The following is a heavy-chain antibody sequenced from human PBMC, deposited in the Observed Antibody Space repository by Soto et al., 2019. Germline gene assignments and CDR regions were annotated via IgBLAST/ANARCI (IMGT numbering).Heavy chain of an antibody. CDR3: ATDTTTTIRVFYYYGMDV. V-gene: IGHV1-24*01. D-gene: IGHD5-12*01. Sequence: ASVKVSCKVSGYTLTELSMHWVRQAPGKGLEWMGGFDPEDGETIYAQKFQGRVTMTEDTSTDTAYMELSSLRSEDTAVYYCATDTTTTIRVFYYYGMDVLGQGTTVTVSS. CDR1: GYTLTELS. J-gene: IGHJ6*02. CDR2: FDPEDGET.